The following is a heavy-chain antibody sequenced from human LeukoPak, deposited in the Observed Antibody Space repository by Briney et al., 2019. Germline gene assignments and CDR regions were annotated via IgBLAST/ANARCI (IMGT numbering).Heavy chain of an antibody. CDR2: VFDSGRT. J-gene: IGHJ4*02. Sequence: SETLSLTCTVSGVSMTTHHWNWIRQTPGKGLEWIGYVFDSGRTNVNPSLTSRVTLSTDTSKNQLSLRLSSVTAADTAVYYCTTIKRGDIFGYFDFWGQGILVTVSS. D-gene: IGHD5-18*01. V-gene: IGHV4-59*11. CDR1: GVSMTTHH. CDR3: TTIKRGDIFGYFDF.